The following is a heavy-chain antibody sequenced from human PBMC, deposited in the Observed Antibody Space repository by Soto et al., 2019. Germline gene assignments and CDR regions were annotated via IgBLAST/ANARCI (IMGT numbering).Heavy chain of an antibody. CDR1: GFTFSSYA. D-gene: IGHD2-15*01. CDR3: AKDVVAALDLDY. V-gene: IGHV3-23*01. CDR2: ISGSGGST. Sequence: GGSLRLSCAASGFTFSSYAMSWVRQAPGKGLEWVSAISGSGGSTYYADSVKGRFTISRDNSKNTLCLQMNSLRAEDTAVYYCAKDVVAALDLDYWGQGTLVTVSS. J-gene: IGHJ4*02.